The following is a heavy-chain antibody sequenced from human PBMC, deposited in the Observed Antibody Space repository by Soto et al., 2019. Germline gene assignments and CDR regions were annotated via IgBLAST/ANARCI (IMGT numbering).Heavy chain of an antibody. D-gene: IGHD6-19*01. CDR3: ASSVAGNSLGACDI. CDR2: IYYSGST. Sequence: PSETLSLTCTVSGGSISSYYWSWIRQPPGKGLEWIGYIYYSGSTNYNPSLKSRVTISVDTSKNQFSLKLSSVTAADTAVYYCASSVAGNSLGACDIWGQGTMVTVS. V-gene: IGHV4-59*01. J-gene: IGHJ3*02. CDR1: GGSISSYY.